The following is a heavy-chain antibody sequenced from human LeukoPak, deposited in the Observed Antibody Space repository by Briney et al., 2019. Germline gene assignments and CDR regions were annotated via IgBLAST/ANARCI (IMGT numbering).Heavy chain of an antibody. V-gene: IGHV3-23*01. J-gene: IGHJ4*02. CDR3: AREGQWLATQYFDY. Sequence: GGSLRLSCAASGFTFSSYGMSWVRQAPGKGLEWVSAISGSGGSTYYADSVKGRFTISRDNAKNSLYLQMNSLRAEDTAVYYCAREGQWLATQYFDYWGQGTLVTVSS. CDR1: GFTFSSYG. D-gene: IGHD6-19*01. CDR2: ISGSGGST.